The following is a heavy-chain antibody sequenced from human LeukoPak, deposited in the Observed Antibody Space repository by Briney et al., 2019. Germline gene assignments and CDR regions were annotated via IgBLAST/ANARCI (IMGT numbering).Heavy chain of an antibody. CDR3: AKDSGIMITFGGVIGFDY. D-gene: IGHD3-16*02. CDR1: GFTFSSYW. Sequence: GGSLRLSCAASGFTFSSYWMSWVRQAPGKGLEWVANIKQDGSEKYYVDSVKGRFTISRDNAKNSLYLQMNSLRAEDTAVYYCAKDSGIMITFGGVIGFDYWGQGTLVTVSS. V-gene: IGHV3-7*01. CDR2: IKQDGSEK. J-gene: IGHJ4*02.